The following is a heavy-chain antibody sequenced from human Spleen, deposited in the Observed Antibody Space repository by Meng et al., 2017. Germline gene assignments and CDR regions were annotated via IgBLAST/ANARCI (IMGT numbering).Heavy chain of an antibody. D-gene: IGHD5-12*01. CDR3: ARVGVPTLHYSYAMDV. Sequence: SVKVSCKASGGTFSSYTISWVRQAPGQGLEWMGRIIPILGIANYAQKFQGRVTITADKSTSTAYMELSSLRSDDTAVYYCARVGVPTLHYSYAMDVWGQGTTVTVSS. V-gene: IGHV1-69*02. CDR2: IIPILGIA. CDR1: GGTFSSYT. J-gene: IGHJ6*02.